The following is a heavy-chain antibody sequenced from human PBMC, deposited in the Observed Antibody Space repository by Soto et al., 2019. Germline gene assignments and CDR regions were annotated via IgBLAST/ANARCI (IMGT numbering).Heavy chain of an antibody. V-gene: IGHV5-51*01. CDR2: IYPGDSDI. Sequence: GESLKISCDGSGYSFTSYWIGLVLRMPGKGLEWMGIIYPGDSDIRYSPSFQGQVTISADKSISTAYLQWSSLKASDTAMYYCARHAYGYNNYYFDYWGQGTLVTVSS. CDR1: GYSFTSYW. J-gene: IGHJ4*02. D-gene: IGHD4-4*01. CDR3: ARHAYGYNNYYFDY.